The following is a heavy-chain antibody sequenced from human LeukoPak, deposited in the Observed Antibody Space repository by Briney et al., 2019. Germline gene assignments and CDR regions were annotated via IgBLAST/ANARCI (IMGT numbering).Heavy chain of an antibody. D-gene: IGHD5-12*01. J-gene: IGHJ4*02. CDR3: ARHSSGYDYPLYYFDY. CDR1: GGSISSSSYY. Sequence: SETLSLTCTVSGGSISSSSYYWGWIRQPPGTGLEWIGSIYYSGSTYYNPSLKSRVTISVDTSKNQFSLKLSSVTAADTAVYYCARHSSGYDYPLYYFDYWGQGTLVTVSS. CDR2: IYYSGST. V-gene: IGHV4-39*01.